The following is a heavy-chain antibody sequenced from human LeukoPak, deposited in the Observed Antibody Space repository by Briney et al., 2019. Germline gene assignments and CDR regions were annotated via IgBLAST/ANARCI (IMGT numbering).Heavy chain of an antibody. CDR2: IHPGDSNT. D-gene: IGHD1-1*01. CDR3: ARHNENYYMDV. J-gene: IGHJ6*03. Sequence: GESLKISCKGSGYSFTSHWIAWVRHMPGKGLEWMAIIHPGDSNTRYSPSLQGQVTISADKSISTAFLQWSSLKASDTAMYYCARHNENYYMDVWGKGTTVTVSS. CDR1: GYSFTSHW. V-gene: IGHV5-51*01.